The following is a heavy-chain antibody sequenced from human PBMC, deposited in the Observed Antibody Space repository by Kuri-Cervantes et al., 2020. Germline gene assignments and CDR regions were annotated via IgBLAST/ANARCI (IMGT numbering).Heavy chain of an antibody. Sequence: SVKVSCKASGGTFSSYTISWVRQAPGQGLEWMGRIIPILGIANYTQKFQGRVTITADKSTSTAYMELSSLRSEDTAVYYCARESGTPYYYYGMDVWGQGTTVTVSS. J-gene: IGHJ6*02. CDR3: ARESGTPYYYYGMDV. D-gene: IGHD1-1*01. CDR2: IIPILGIA. V-gene: IGHV1-69*04. CDR1: GGTFSSYT.